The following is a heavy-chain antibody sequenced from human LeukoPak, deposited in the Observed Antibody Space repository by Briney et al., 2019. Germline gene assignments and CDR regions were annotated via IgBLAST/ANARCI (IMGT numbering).Heavy chain of an antibody. Sequence: PGGSLRLSCAASGFTFSSYSMNWVRQAPGKGLEWVSSISSSSSYIYYADSVKGRFTISRDNAKNSLYLQMNSLRAEDTAVYYCAKDLEDIVATPDYWGQGTLVTVSS. J-gene: IGHJ4*02. CDR3: AKDLEDIVATPDY. D-gene: IGHD5-12*01. CDR1: GFTFSSYS. V-gene: IGHV3-21*01. CDR2: ISSSSSYI.